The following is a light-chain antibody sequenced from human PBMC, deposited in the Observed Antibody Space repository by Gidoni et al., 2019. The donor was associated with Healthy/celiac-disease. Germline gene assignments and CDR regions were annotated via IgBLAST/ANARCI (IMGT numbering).Light chain of an antibody. CDR2: DAS. Sequence: EIVLTQSPATLSLSPGERATLSCRASQSVSSYLAWYQQKPGQAPRLLIYDASNRATGIPARFSGSGSGTDFTLTISSLEPEDFAVYYCQQRSNSDTFXQXTKLEIK. CDR3: QQRSNSDT. V-gene: IGKV3-11*01. J-gene: IGKJ2*01. CDR1: QSVSSY.